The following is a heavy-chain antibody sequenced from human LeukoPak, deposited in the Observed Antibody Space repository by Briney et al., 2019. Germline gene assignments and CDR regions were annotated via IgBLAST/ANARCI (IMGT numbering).Heavy chain of an antibody. CDR1: GGSISSYY. J-gene: IGHJ6*03. CDR2: IYYSGST. V-gene: IGHV4-59*01. Sequence: SETLSLTCTVSGGSISSYYWSWIRQPPGKGLEWIGYIYYSGSTNYNPSLKSRVTISVDTSKNQFSLKLSSVTAADTAVYYYARDLGATVTTNGYYMDVWGKGTTVTVSS. D-gene: IGHD4-17*01. CDR3: ARDLGATVTTNGYYMDV.